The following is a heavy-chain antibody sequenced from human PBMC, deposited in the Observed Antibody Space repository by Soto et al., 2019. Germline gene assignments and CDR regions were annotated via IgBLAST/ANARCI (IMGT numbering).Heavy chain of an antibody. V-gene: IGHV3-64D*06. CDR3: VKVSTFYDILIGYYSINFFDP. Sequence: PWGSLRLSCSASGFTFSEYSMHWVRQAPGKGLQYVSTISSDGDITYYADSVKGRFTISRDNSKNTLYLQMNSLRPDETAVNYRVKVSTFYDILIGYYSINFFDPWGQGTLVTVSS. D-gene: IGHD3-9*01. J-gene: IGHJ5*02. CDR2: ISSDGDIT. CDR1: GFTFSEYS.